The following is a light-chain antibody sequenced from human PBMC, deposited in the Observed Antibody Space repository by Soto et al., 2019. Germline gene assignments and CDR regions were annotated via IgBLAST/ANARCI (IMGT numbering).Light chain of an antibody. CDR1: QSVSSY. CDR3: MQALQTPLT. CDR2: DAS. J-gene: IGKJ4*01. V-gene: IGKV3D-15*01. Sequence: VMKQSPATLSVSPVERATRSRRASQSVSSYLAWYQQKPGQAPRLLIYDASNRATGIPARFSGSGSGTDFTLKISRVEAEEAGVYYCMQALQTPLTFGGGTKVDIK.